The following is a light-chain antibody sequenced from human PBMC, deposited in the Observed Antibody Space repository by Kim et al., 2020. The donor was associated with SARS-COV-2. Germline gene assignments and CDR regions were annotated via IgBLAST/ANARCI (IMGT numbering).Light chain of an antibody. CDR3: QQYNNWPRGT. CDR2: GAS. CDR1: QSVSSN. Sequence: VSPGERATLSCRASQSVSSNLAWYQQKPGQAPRLLIYGASTRATGIPARFSGSGSGTEFTLTISSLQSEDFAVYYCQQYNNWPRGTFGQGTKLEI. J-gene: IGKJ2*02. V-gene: IGKV3-15*01.